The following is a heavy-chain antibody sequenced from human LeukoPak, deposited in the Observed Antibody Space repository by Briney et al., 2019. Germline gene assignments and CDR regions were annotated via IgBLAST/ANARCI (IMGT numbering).Heavy chain of an antibody. CDR1: GGSISSSGYY. CDR3: AHGLTSPPSWFDP. CDR2: IYWDDDK. J-gene: IGHJ5*02. Sequence: TLSLTCTVSGGSISSSGYYWGWIRQPPGKGLEWIALIYWDDDKRYSPSLKSRLTITKDTSKNQVVLTMTNMDPVDTATYYCAHGLTSPPSWFDPWGQGTLVTVSS. V-gene: IGHV2-5*02.